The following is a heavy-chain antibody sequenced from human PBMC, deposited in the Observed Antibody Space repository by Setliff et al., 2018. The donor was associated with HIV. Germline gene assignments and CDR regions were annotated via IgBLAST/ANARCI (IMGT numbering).Heavy chain of an antibody. CDR2: MYDGGTP. J-gene: IGHJ4*02. V-gene: IGHV4-38-2*02. CDR1: GYSSTSGYY. Sequence: PSETLSLTCAVSGYSSTSGYYWGGIRQPPGKGLEWIGNMYDGGTPHYNPDLKSRVTVSLDTSRNQFSLRLTSVTAADTAVYFCAREPDYWSQGTLGTVSS. CDR3: AREPDY.